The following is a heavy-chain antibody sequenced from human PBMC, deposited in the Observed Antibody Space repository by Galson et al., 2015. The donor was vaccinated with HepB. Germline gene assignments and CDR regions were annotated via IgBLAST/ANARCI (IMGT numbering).Heavy chain of an antibody. V-gene: IGHV3-73*01. CDR3: TRMGDFSGYSSK. Sequence: SLRLSCAASGFTFSGSAIHWVRQASGKGPEWVGRIRSKGNDYATSYVESLKGRFTISRDDSRNMAYLHMKSLKTEDTAVYYCTRMGDFSGYSSKWGQGTLFTVSS. D-gene: IGHD5-12*01. CDR2: IRSKGNDYAT. J-gene: IGHJ4*02. CDR1: GFTFSGSA.